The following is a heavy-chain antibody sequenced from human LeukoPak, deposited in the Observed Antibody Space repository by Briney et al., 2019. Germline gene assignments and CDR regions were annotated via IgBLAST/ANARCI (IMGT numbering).Heavy chain of an antibody. Sequence: GRSLRLSCAASGFTFSSYAMHWVRQAPGKGLEWVAVISYDGSNKYYADSVKGRFTISRDNSKNTLYLQMNSLRAEDTAVYYCARDLGAGYYNGPGDYWGQGTLVTVSP. V-gene: IGHV3-30*04. CDR1: GFTFSSYA. CDR2: ISYDGSNK. J-gene: IGHJ4*02. CDR3: ARDLGAGYYNGPGDY. D-gene: IGHD3-9*01.